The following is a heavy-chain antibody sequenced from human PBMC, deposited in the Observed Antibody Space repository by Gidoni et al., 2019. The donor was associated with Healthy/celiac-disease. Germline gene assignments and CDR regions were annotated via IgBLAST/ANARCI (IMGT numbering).Heavy chain of an antibody. CDR3: ATTWYYYYGMDV. Sequence: EVQLVESGGGLVQPGGSLRLSCAASGFTVSSNYMRWFRQAPGKGLEWVSVIYSGGSTYYADSVKGRFTISRDNSKNTLYLQMNSLRAEDTAVYYCATTWYYYYGMDVWGQGTTVTVSS. V-gene: IGHV3-66*01. CDR1: GFTVSSNY. D-gene: IGHD4-4*01. CDR2: IYSGGST. J-gene: IGHJ6*02.